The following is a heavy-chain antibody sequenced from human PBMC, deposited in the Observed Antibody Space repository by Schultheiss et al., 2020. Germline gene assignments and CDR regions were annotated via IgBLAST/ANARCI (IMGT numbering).Heavy chain of an antibody. CDR1: GYTFTSYD. CDR3: ARVQRGRGDNWFDP. J-gene: IGHJ5*02. V-gene: IGHV1-8*01. CDR2: MNPNSGNT. D-gene: IGHD3-10*01. Sequence: ASVKVSCKASGYTFTSYDINWVRQATGQGLEWMGWMNPNSGNTGYAQKFQGRVTITADESTSTAYMELSSLRSEDTAVYYCARVQRGRGDNWFDPWGQGTLVTVSS.